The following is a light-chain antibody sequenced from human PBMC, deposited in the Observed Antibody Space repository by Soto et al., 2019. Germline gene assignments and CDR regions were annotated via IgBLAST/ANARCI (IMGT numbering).Light chain of an antibody. Sequence: QSALTQPPSASGSPGQSVTISCTGNRSDVGGYNYVSWYQQHPGKAPKLMIYEVSKRPSGVPDRFSGSKSGNTASLTVSGLQAEDEADYYCSSYAGSNIVFGGGTKVTVL. V-gene: IGLV2-8*01. CDR1: RSDVGGYNY. J-gene: IGLJ2*01. CDR3: SSYAGSNIV. CDR2: EVS.